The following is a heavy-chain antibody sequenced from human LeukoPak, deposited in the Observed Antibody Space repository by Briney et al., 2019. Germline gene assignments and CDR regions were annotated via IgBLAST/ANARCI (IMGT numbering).Heavy chain of an antibody. J-gene: IGHJ4*02. D-gene: IGHD2-21*02. CDR1: GFSFGDYG. Sequence: PGRSLRLSCTASGFSFGDYGMSWFRQAPGKGLEWVGFIRIKSYGETTEYAVSVKGRFTISRDDSKSIAYLQMNSLKTEDTAVYYCTPHFLVVTVTGGIWGQGNLVTVSS. V-gene: IGHV3-49*03. CDR3: TPHFLVVTVTGGI. CDR2: IRIKSYGETT.